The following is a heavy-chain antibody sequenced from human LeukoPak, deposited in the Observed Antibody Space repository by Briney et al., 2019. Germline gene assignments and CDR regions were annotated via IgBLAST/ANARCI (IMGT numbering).Heavy chain of an antibody. CDR3: ARQSNYDILTGYLQTGMDV. V-gene: IGHV4-59*01. CDR1: GGSISSYY. J-gene: IGHJ6*02. Sequence: PSQTLSLTCTVSGGSISSYYWSWIRQPPGKGPEWIGYIYYSGSTNYNPSLKSRVTISVDTSKNQFSLKLSSVTAADTAVYYCARQSNYDILTGYLQTGMDVWGQGTTVTVSS. D-gene: IGHD3-9*01. CDR2: IYYSGST.